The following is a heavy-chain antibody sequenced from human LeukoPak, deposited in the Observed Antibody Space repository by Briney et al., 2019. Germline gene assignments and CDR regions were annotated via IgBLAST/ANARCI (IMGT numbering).Heavy chain of an antibody. D-gene: IGHD5-12*01. V-gene: IGHV4-59*01. CDR3: AREDSGYHY. Sequence: SETLSLTCTVSGGSISPYYWSWIRQPPGKGLEWIGYIHYSGSTNYNPSLKSPVTIPVDTSNNQFSQKLSSVTAADTAVYYCAREDSGYHYSGQRTLVTVSS. J-gene: IGHJ4*02. CDR2: IHYSGST. CDR1: GGSISPYY.